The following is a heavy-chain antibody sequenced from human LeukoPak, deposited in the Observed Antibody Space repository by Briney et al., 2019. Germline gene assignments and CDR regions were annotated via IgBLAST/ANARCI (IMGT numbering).Heavy chain of an antibody. J-gene: IGHJ4*02. CDR2: ISSSSSYT. D-gene: IGHD3-22*01. CDR1: GFTFSDYY. CDR3: AKSHDSSGSDY. Sequence: GGSLRLSCAASGFTFSDYYMSWIRQAPGKGLEWVSYISSSSSYTNYADSVKGRFTISRDNAKNSLYLQMNSLRAEDTAVYYCAKSHDSSGSDYWGQGTLVTVSS. V-gene: IGHV3-11*03.